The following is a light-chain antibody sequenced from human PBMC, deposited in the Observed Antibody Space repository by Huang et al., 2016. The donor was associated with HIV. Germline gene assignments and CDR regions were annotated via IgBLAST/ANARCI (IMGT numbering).Light chain of an antibody. V-gene: IGKV3-20*01. Sequence: EVVLTQSPGTLSLSPGERVILSCRATQGVTSNYLAWYQQKPGQAPRLLIYGASTRATAIPDMFSGSGSGTDFTLIISRLEPEDSAMYYCQQYAFSPWTFGQGTKVEIK. J-gene: IGKJ1*01. CDR1: QGVTSNY. CDR2: GAS. CDR3: QQYAFSPWT.